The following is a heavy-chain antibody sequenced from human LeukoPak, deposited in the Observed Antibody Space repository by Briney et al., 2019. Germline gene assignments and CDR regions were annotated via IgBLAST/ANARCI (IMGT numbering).Heavy chain of an antibody. CDR1: GYSFTSYW. J-gene: IGHJ5*02. V-gene: IGHV5-51*01. Sequence: GASLKISCKGSGYSFTSYWIGWVRQLPGKGLEWMGIIYPGDSDTRYSPSFQGQVTISVDKSISTAYLQWSSLKASDNAMYYCARHYSSRFDPWGQGTLVTVSS. CDR2: IYPGDSDT. D-gene: IGHD3-22*01. CDR3: ARHYSSRFDP.